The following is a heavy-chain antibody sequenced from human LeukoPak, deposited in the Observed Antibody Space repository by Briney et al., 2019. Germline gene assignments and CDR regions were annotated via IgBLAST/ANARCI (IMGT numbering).Heavy chain of an antibody. D-gene: IGHD1-26*01. Sequence: PGGSLRLSCAASGFTFSSYSMNWVRQAPGKGLEWVSYISSSSSTIYYADSVKGLFTISRDNAKNSLYLQMNSLRDEDTAVYYCARPEHGGSYPFDYWGQGTLVTVSS. CDR1: GFTFSSYS. CDR3: ARPEHGGSYPFDY. CDR2: ISSSSSTI. J-gene: IGHJ4*02. V-gene: IGHV3-48*02.